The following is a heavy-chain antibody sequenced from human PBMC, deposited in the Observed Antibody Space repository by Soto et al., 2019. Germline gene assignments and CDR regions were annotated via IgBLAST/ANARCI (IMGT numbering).Heavy chain of an antibody. J-gene: IGHJ6*03. V-gene: IGHV5-51*01. CDR2: IYPGDSDT. Sequence: PGESLKISCKGSGYSFTSYWIGWVRQMPGKGLEWMGIIYPGDSDTRYSPSFQGQVTISADKSISTAYLQWSSLKASDTAMYYCAREYITMVRGVPGGYYYYYMDVWGKGTTVTVSS. CDR1: GYSFTSYW. D-gene: IGHD3-10*01. CDR3: AREYITMVRGVPGGYYYYYMDV.